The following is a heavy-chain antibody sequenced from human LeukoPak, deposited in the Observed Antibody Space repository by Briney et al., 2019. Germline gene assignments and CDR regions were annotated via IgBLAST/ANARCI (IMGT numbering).Heavy chain of an antibody. J-gene: IGHJ4*02. CDR3: ARPGRRRYYYDSSGQLAFDY. Sequence: SETLSLTCAVYGGSFSGYYWSWIRQPPGKGLEWIGEIDHSGSTNYNPSLKSRVTISVDTSKNQFSLKLSSVTAADTAVYYCARPGRRRYYYDSSGQLAFDYWGQGTLVTVSS. CDR2: IDHSGST. CDR1: GGSFSGYY. D-gene: IGHD3-22*01. V-gene: IGHV4-34*01.